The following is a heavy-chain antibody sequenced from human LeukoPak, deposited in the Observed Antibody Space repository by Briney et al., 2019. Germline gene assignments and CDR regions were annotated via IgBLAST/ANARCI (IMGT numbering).Heavy chain of an antibody. V-gene: IGHV4-34*01. CDR1: GGSFSGYF. D-gene: IGHD6-19*01. J-gene: IGHJ5*02. Sequence: SETLSLTCAVYGGSFSGYFWSWIRQPPGKGLEWIGEINHSGSTNYNPSLKSRVTISVDTSKNQFSLKLSSVTAADTAVYYCARGRIAVAGTGNWFDPWGQGTLVTVSS. CDR2: INHSGST. CDR3: ARGRIAVAGTGNWFDP.